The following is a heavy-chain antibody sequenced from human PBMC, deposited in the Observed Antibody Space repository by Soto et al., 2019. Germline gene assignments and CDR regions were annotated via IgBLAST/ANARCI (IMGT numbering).Heavy chain of an antibody. D-gene: IGHD3-16*01. J-gene: IGHJ5*02. Sequence: EVQLVESGGGLVEPGGSLRLSCAASGCSFSNVWMNWVRQAPGKGLAWVGRIKTNSEGGTTDYAAPVKGRFSVSRDDSKSTLYLQMNSLKTEATAVYYCMAVHILITQLGVDTWGQGTLVTVSS. CDR2: IKTNSEGGTT. CDR3: MAVHILITQLGVDT. V-gene: IGHV3-15*07. CDR1: GCSFSNVW.